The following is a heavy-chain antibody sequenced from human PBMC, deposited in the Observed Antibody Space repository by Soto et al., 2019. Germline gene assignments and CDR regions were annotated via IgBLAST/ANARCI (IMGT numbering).Heavy chain of an antibody. CDR1: GGSFSGYY. CDR3: AGGMVRLHCSSTSCYSGTFDY. CDR2: INHSGST. V-gene: IGHV4-34*01. Sequence: SETLSLTCAVYGGSFSGYYWSWIRQPPGKGLEWIGEINHSGSTNYNPSLKSRVTISVDTSKNQFSLKLSSVTAADTAVYCCAGGMVRLHCSSTSCYSGTFDYWGQGTLVTVSS. D-gene: IGHD2-2*02. J-gene: IGHJ4*02.